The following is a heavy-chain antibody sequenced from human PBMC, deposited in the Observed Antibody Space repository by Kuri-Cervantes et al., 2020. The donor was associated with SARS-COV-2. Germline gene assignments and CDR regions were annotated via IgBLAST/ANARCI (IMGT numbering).Heavy chain of an antibody. D-gene: IGHD4-17*01. J-gene: IGHJ5*02. V-gene: IGHV4-59*12. CDR3: ARDNYGGGWFDP. Sequence: GSLRLSCTVSGGSTSTYYWSWIRQPPGKGLERIDYIYYSGNTNYNSSLKGRVPVSVDTSKKQLSLKLRSVTAADTAVYYCARDNYGGGWFDPWGQGTLVTVSS. CDR1: GGSTSTYY. CDR2: IYYSGNT.